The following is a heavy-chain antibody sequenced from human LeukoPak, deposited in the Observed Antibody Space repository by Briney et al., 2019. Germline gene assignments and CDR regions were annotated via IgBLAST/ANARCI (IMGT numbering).Heavy chain of an antibody. V-gene: IGHV3-21*01. Sequence: SGGSLRLSCAASGFTFTSYSMNWVRQAPGKGLEWVSSISSSSSYIYYADSVKGRFTISRDNAKNSLYLQMNSLRAEDTAVYYCARETMVRGVLNWFDPWGQGTLVTV. J-gene: IGHJ5*02. CDR3: ARETMVRGVLNWFDP. CDR1: GFTFTSYS. CDR2: ISSSSSYI. D-gene: IGHD3-10*01.